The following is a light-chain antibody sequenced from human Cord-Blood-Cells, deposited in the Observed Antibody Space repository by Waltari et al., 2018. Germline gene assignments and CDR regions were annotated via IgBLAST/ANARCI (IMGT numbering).Light chain of an antibody. CDR3: QSYDSSNWV. CDR2: EDN. CDR1: SGGIASNY. V-gene: IGLV6-57*03. Sequence: NFMLTQPHSVSESPGKTVTISCTRSSGGIASNYVQWYQQRPGSAPTPVIYEDNQRPSGVPDRFSGSIDSSSNSASLTISGLKTEDEADYYCQSYDSSNWVFGGGTKLTVL. J-gene: IGLJ3*02.